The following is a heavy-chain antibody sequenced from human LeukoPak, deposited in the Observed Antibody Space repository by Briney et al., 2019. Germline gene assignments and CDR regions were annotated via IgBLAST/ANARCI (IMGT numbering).Heavy chain of an antibody. Sequence: ASVKVSCKASGYTFTSYYMHWVRQAPGQGLEWMGIINPNSGNTGYAQKFQGRVTMTRNTSISTAYMELSSLRSEDTAVYYCARATMVRGVSDYWGQGTLVTVSS. CDR1: GYTFTSYY. J-gene: IGHJ4*02. D-gene: IGHD3-10*01. CDR3: ARATMVRGVSDY. CDR2: INPNSGNT. V-gene: IGHV1-8*02.